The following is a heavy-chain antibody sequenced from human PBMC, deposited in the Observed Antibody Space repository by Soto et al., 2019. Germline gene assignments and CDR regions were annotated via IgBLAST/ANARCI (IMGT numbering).Heavy chain of an antibody. CDR2: IYPGDSDT. Sequence: GESLKISCKGSGYSFTSYWIGWVRQMPGKGLEWMGIIYPGDSDTRYSPSFQGQVTISADKSISTAYLQWSSLEGSDTAMYYFARHVADSYSSSGMDVWGQGTTVTVSS. J-gene: IGHJ6*02. CDR1: GYSFTSYW. CDR3: ARHVADSYSSSGMDV. V-gene: IGHV5-51*01. D-gene: IGHD2-15*01.